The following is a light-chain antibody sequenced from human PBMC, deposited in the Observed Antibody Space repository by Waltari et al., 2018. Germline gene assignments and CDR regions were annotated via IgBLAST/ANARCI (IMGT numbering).Light chain of an antibody. CDR2: GAS. Sequence: EIVMPQSTATLSVSPGERATLSCVASQSISTNLAWYQQKPGKAPRLLSHGASIRATGVPARFSGSGSGTEFTLAISSLQSEDFAVYYCHQYESWPPYTFGRGTKLKIK. J-gene: IGKJ2*01. CDR3: HQYESWPPYT. CDR1: QSISTN. V-gene: IGKV3-15*01.